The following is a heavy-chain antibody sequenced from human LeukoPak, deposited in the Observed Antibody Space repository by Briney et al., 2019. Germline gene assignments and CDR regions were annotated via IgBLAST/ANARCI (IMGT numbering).Heavy chain of an antibody. CDR2: ITGGGDST. Sequence: GGSLRLSCAASGFTFTTYAMSWVRQAPGKGLEWVSSITGGGDSTYYADSVKGRFTISRDNSKNTLYLQMNSLGAEDTAVYHCARDGGSYLQPTDYWGRGTLVTVSS. CDR3: ARDGGSYLQPTDY. J-gene: IGHJ2*01. CDR1: GFTFTTYA. D-gene: IGHD1-26*01. V-gene: IGHV3-23*01.